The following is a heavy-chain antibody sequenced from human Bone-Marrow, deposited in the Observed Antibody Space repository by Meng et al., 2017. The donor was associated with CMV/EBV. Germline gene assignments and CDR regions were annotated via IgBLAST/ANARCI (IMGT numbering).Heavy chain of an antibody. Sequence: SETLSLTCTVSGGSISSSSYYWGWIRQPPGKGLEWIGSIYYSGSTYYNSSLKSRVTISVDTSKNQFSLKLSSVTAADTAVYYCAKDLGYDSPRGWFDPWGQGTLVTVSS. J-gene: IGHJ5*02. CDR2: IYYSGST. V-gene: IGHV4-39*07. CDR3: AKDLGYDSPRGWFDP. CDR1: GGSISSSSYY. D-gene: IGHD3-22*01.